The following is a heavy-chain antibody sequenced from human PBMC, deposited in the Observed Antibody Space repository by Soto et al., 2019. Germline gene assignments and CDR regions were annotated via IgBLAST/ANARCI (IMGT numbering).Heavy chain of an antibody. CDR3: ARYLSTTVTSTFDY. D-gene: IGHD4-17*01. J-gene: IGHJ4*02. V-gene: IGHV4-30-2*01. CDR1: GGSISSGGYS. Sequence: PSETLSLTCAVSGGSISSGGYSWSWIRQPPGKGLEWIGYIYHSGSTYYNPSLKSRVTISVDRSKNQFSLKLSSVTAADTAVYYCARYLSTTVTSTFDYWGQGTLVTVSS. CDR2: IYHSGST.